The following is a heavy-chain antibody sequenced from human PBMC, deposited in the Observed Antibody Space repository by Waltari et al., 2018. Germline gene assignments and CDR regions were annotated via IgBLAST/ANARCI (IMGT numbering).Heavy chain of an antibody. Sequence: EVQLVESGGGLVQPGGSLGLSCVTSGFTFSSYWMHWVRQVPGKGLVWVSRINSEGSTTSYADSVKGRFTISRDNAKNTLYLQMNSLRADDTSVYYCPRAQLTMARNLDLWGRGTLVTVSS. V-gene: IGHV3-74*01. CDR1: GFTFSSYW. J-gene: IGHJ2*01. CDR2: INSEGSTT. CDR3: PRAQLTMARNLDL. D-gene: IGHD3-10*01.